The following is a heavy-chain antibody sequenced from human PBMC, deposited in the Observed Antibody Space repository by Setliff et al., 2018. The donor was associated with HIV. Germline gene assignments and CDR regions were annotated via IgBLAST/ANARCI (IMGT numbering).Heavy chain of an antibody. CDR1: DSGTYY. CDR3: ARVSCSSWYSIPQYYYYSMDV. V-gene: IGHV4-4*07. J-gene: IGHJ6*03. Sequence: PSETLSLTCTVSDSGTYYWSWIRQPAGKGLEWIGRVSSRGDTNYNPSLKSRVTMPVDTSKNQFSLRLSSVTAADTAVYYCARVSCSSWYSIPQYYYYSMDVWGNGTTVTVSS. D-gene: IGHD6-13*01. CDR2: VSSRGDT.